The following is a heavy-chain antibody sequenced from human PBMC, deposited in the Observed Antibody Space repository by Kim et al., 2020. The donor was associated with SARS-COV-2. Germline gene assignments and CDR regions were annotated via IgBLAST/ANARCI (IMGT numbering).Heavy chain of an antibody. V-gene: IGHV4-59*01. CDR2: IYYSGST. J-gene: IGHJ4*02. CDR1: GGSISSYY. CDR3: ARGNGSRAMVRGKYYFDY. Sequence: SETLSLTCTVSGGSISSYYWSWIRQPPGKGLEWIGYIYYSGSTNYNPSLKSRVTISVDTSKNQFSLKLSSVTAADTAVYYCARGNGSRAMVRGKYYFDYWGQGTLVTVSS. D-gene: IGHD3-10*01.